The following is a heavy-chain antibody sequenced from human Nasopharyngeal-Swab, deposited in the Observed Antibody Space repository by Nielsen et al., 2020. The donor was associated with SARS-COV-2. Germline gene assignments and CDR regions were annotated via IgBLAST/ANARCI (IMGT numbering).Heavy chain of an antibody. CDR3: AKVGEWSDTVYFDY. J-gene: IGHJ4*02. D-gene: IGHD3-10*01. CDR1: GFTFSSHG. V-gene: IGHV3-30*18. CDR2: ISYDGSNK. Sequence: GGSLRLSCAASGFTFSSHGMYWVRQAPGKGLEWVAVISYDGSNKYYADSVKGRFTISRDNSKNTLYLQMNSLRTEDTAVYYCAKVGEWSDTVYFDYWGQGTLVTVSS.